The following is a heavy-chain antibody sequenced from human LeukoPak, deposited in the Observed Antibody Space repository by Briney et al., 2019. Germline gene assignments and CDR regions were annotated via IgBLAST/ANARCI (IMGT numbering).Heavy chain of an antibody. V-gene: IGHV1-69*13. CDR3: ARATYSSSWYFDY. J-gene: IGHJ4*02. CDR1: GYTFTSYD. D-gene: IGHD6-13*01. CDR2: IIPIFGTA. Sequence: GASVKVSCKASGYTFTSYDINWVRQATGQGLEWMGGIIPIFGTANYAQKFQGRVTITADESTSTAYMELSSLRSEDTAVYYCARATYSSSWYFDYWGQGTLVTVSS.